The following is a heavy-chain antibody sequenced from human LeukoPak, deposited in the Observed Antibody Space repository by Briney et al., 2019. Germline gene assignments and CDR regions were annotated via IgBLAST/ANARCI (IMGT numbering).Heavy chain of an antibody. Sequence: PGGSLRLSCAASGFTVSSNYMSWVRQAPGKGLEWVSAISGSGGSTYYADSVKGRFTISRDNSKNTLYLQMNSLRAEDTAVYYCAKVSQYGSGSYYYYYGMDVWGQGTTVTDSS. CDR2: ISGSGGST. V-gene: IGHV3-23*01. D-gene: IGHD3-10*01. CDR3: AKVSQYGSGSYYYYYGMDV. CDR1: GFTVSSNY. J-gene: IGHJ6*02.